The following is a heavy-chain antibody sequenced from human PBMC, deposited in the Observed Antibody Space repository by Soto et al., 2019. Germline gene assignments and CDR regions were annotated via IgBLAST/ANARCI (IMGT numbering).Heavy chain of an antibody. D-gene: IGHD3-22*01. CDR3: ASPTMIVPGKAFDI. Sequence: SVKVCCKASGYTFNSYGFSWVRQAPGQGLEWMGGIIPIFGTANYAQKFQGRVTITADESTSTAYMELSSLRSEDTAVYYCASPTMIVPGKAFDIWGQGTMVTVSS. CDR1: GYTFNSYG. CDR2: IIPIFGTA. V-gene: IGHV1-69*13. J-gene: IGHJ3*02.